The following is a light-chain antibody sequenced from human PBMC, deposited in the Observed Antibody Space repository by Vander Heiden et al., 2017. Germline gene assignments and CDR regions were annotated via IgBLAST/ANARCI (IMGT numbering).Light chain of an antibody. V-gene: IGLV2-23*02. CDR1: SSDVGDYNL. J-gene: IGLJ3*02. CDR3: CSYAAGITSV. Sequence: SPGQSITLPCTGPSSDVGDYNLVSWYQHHPGKAPKLLIYEVFKRPSGVSDRFSGSESGNTASLTISGLQAEDEANCFCCSYAAGITSVFGGGTKLTVL. CDR2: EVF.